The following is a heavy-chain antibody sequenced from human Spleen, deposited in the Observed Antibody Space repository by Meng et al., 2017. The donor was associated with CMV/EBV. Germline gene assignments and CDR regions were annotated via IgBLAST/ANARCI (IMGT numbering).Heavy chain of an antibody. J-gene: IGHJ2*01. V-gene: IGHV3-30*04. Sequence: GESLKISCAASGFTFSSYAMHWVRQAPGKGLEWVAVISYDGSNKYYADSVKGRFTISRDNSKNTLYLQMNSLRAEDTAVYYCARDPYDFWSGYRKHYWYFDLWGRGTLVTVSS. CDR3: ARDPYDFWSGYRKHYWYFDL. CDR2: ISYDGSNK. CDR1: GFTFSSYA. D-gene: IGHD3-3*01.